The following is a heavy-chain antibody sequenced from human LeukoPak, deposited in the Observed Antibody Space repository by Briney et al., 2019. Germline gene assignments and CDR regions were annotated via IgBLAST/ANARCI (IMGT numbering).Heavy chain of an antibody. CDR2: IYHSGST. V-gene: IGHV4-38-2*02. CDR3: AKRYCSSTTCFDDRGAFDY. D-gene: IGHD2-2*01. Sequence: SETLSLTCTVSGYSISSGNYWDWIRQPPGKGLEWIGSIYHSGSTYYNPSLKSRVTISVDTSKNQFSLKLSSVTAADTAVYYCAKRYCSSTTCFDDRGAFDYWGQGTLVTVSS. J-gene: IGHJ4*02. CDR1: GYSISSGNY.